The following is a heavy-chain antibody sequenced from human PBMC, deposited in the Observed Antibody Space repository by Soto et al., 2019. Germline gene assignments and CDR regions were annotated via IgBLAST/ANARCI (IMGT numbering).Heavy chain of an antibody. CDR1: GFTFSRNG. D-gene: IGHD5-12*01. Sequence: EQLVESGGGVVQPGRSLRLSCAASGFTFSRNGMHWIRQAPGKGLEWVAIIWYHGNKENYAGSVRGRFTISRDNSKNTVYLQMDSLRVEDTAVYYCARWNLAGPTIDAFDLWGQGTLVTVSS. CDR2: IWYHGNKE. CDR3: ARWNLAGPTIDAFDL. J-gene: IGHJ3*01. V-gene: IGHV3-33*01.